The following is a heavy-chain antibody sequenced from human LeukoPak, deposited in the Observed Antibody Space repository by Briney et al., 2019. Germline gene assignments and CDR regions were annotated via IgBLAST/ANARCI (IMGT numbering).Heavy chain of an antibody. CDR3: AKPLRWTGWAFDI. Sequence: GGSLRLSCAASGFTFSSYGMHWVRQAPGKGLEWVAVISYDGNNKYYADSVKGRFTISRDNSKNTLYLQMNSLRAEDTAVYYCAKPLRWTGWAFDIWGQGTMVAVSS. CDR1: GFTFSSYG. D-gene: IGHD3/OR15-3a*01. CDR2: ISYDGNNK. J-gene: IGHJ3*02. V-gene: IGHV3-30*18.